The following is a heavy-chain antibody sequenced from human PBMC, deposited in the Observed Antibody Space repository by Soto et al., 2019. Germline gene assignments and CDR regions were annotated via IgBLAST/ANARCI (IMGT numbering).Heavy chain of an antibody. CDR2: IKQDGSEK. V-gene: IGHV3-7*01. J-gene: IGHJ4*02. CDR3: ARVGLGGGYDYFGLAAEYYFDY. D-gene: IGHD5-12*01. Sequence: GGSLRLSCAASGFTFSSYWMSWVRQAPGKGLEWVANIKQDGSEKYYVDSVKGRFTISRDNAKNSLYLQMNSLRAEDTAVYYCARVGLGGGYDYFGLAAEYYFDYWGQGTLVTVSS. CDR1: GFTFSSYW.